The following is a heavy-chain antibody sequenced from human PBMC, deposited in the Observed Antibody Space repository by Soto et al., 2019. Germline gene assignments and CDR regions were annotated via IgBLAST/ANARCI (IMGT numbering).Heavy chain of an antibody. D-gene: IGHD4-4*01. V-gene: IGHV4-31*03. J-gene: IGHJ4*02. Sequence: QVQLQESGPGLVKPSQTLSLTCTVSGGSISSGGYYWSWIRQHPGKGLEWIGYIYYSGSTYYNPSLKSXXTXSXXTSKNQFSLKLSSVTAADTAVYYCARVSGDSNIDDWGQGTLVTVSS. CDR3: ARVSGDSNIDD. CDR2: IYYSGST. CDR1: GGSISSGGYY.